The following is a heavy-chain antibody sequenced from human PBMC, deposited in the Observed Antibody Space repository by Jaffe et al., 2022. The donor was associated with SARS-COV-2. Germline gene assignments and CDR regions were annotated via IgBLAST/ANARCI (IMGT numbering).Heavy chain of an antibody. J-gene: IGHJ6*02. Sequence: QVQLVESGGGVVQPGRSLRLSCAASGFTFSSYGMHWVRQAPGKGLEWVAVIWYDGSNKYYADSVKGRFTISRDNSKNTLYLQMNSLRAEDTAVYYCARDAPYYDSSGYHPRDYYYGMDVWGQGTTVTVSS. CDR3: ARDAPYYDSSGYHPRDYYYGMDV. V-gene: IGHV3-33*01. CDR1: GFTFSSYG. CDR2: IWYDGSNK. D-gene: IGHD3-22*01.